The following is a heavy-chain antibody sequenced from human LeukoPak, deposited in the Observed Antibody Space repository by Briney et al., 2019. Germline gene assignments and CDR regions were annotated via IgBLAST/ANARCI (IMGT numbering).Heavy chain of an antibody. CDR1: GDSVSSNSAA. CDR2: TYYRYKWYN. Sequence: PSQNLSLNCAISGDSVSSNSAAWNWIRQSPSRGLEWLGRTYYRYKWYNDYAVSVKSRISINPDTSKNQFSLHLNSVIPEDTAVYYCVRVSDLAVAADYWGQGTLVTVSS. J-gene: IGHJ4*02. CDR3: VRVSDLAVAADY. V-gene: IGHV6-1*01. D-gene: IGHD6-19*01.